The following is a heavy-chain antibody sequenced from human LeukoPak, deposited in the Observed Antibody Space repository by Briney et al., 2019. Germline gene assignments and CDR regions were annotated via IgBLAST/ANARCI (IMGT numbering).Heavy chain of an antibody. J-gene: IGHJ4*02. Sequence: GGSLRLSCAASGFTFSSYEMNWVRQAPGKGLEWISYISSSDTTIYYADSVKGRFTISRDNAKTSLYLQMNSLRAEDTAVYYCAVHSVSSCYWGQGTLVIVSS. V-gene: IGHV3-48*03. D-gene: IGHD1-26*01. CDR1: GFTFSSYE. CDR2: ISSSDTTI. CDR3: AVHSVSSCY.